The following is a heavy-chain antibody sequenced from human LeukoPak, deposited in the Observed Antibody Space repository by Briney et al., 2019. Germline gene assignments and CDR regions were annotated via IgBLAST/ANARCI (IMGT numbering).Heavy chain of an antibody. V-gene: IGHV3-23*01. D-gene: IGHD3-22*01. J-gene: IGHJ4*02. CDR2: ISDSEGPA. CDR1: GITLSNYG. CDR3: AKRGVVIRVILVGFHKEAYYFDS. Sequence: GGSLRLSCAVSGITLSNYGMSEVRQAPGKGLEWVAGISDSEGPAKYADSVKGRYTIYRDNTKNTLYMQMTSLRAEDPAVYLCAKRGVVIRVILVGFHKEAYYFDSWGQGALVTVPS.